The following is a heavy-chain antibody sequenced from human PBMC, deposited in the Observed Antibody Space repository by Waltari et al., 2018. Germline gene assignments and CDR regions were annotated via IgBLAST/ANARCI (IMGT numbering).Heavy chain of an antibody. V-gene: IGHV4-4*07. CDR2: IYASGDT. CDR3: ARHNLKNSGGWSGGY. Sequence: QVQLQESGPGLVKPSETLSLICTVSGGSISSYYWSWIRQPAGKGLEWIGLIYASGDTNYNPALKSRVTMSVDTSKNQFSLKRTSVTAADTAVYYCARHNLKNSGGWSGGYWGQGTLVIVSS. CDR1: GGSISSYY. J-gene: IGHJ4*02. D-gene: IGHD2-15*01.